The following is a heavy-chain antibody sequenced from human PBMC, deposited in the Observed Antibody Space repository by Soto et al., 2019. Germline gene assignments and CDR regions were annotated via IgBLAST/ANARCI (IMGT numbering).Heavy chain of an antibody. D-gene: IGHD3-16*02. CDR3: ARRREDYVWGSYRYIHDPGPFDY. V-gene: IGHV2-5*02. Sequence: QITLKESGPTLVKPTQTLTLTCTFSGFSLTTSGVGVGWIRQPPGKALEWLALIFWDDDKRYSPSLRNRLTITKDTSKNQVVLTLTNMDPVDTATYYCARRREDYVWGSYRYIHDPGPFDYWGQGTLVTVSS. CDR1: GFSLTTSGVG. CDR2: IFWDDDK. J-gene: IGHJ4*02.